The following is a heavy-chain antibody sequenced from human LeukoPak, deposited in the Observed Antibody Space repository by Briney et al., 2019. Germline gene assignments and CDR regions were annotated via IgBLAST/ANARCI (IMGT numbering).Heavy chain of an antibody. D-gene: IGHD6-13*01. V-gene: IGHV4-59*12. CDR2: IYYSGST. CDR1: GGSISSYY. J-gene: IGHJ6*02. Sequence: SETLPLTCTVSGGSISSYYWTWIRQTPGKELEWIGYIYYSGSTNYNPSLKSRVSISVDTSRNQLSLMLTSVTAADTAVYYCARGGYSSSWSLGMDVWGQGTTVTVSS. CDR3: ARGGYSSSWSLGMDV.